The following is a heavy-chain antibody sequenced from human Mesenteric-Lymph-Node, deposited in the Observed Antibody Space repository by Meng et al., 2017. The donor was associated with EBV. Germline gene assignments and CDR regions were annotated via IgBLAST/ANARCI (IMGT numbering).Heavy chain of an antibody. J-gene: IGHJ4*02. CDR1: GGSFSSGNW. V-gene: IGHV4-4*02. CDR3: ARSMIVGVYYFDY. D-gene: IGHD3-22*01. CDR2: VYLGDTT. Sequence: WGQVLLKPSETLSRTCGVYGGSFSSGNWWNWVRQPPGKGLEWIGEVYLGDTTRYNPSLKSRVTISVDKSKNQFSLSVRSVTAADTAFYYCARSMIVGVYYFDYWGQGRLVTVSS.